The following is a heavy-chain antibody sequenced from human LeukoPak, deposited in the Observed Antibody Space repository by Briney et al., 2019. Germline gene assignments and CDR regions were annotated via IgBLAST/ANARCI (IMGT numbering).Heavy chain of an antibody. V-gene: IGHV3-66*01. CDR3: GRASSEYWYNFFDS. D-gene: IGHD2-8*02. J-gene: IGHJ4*02. CDR1: GSTVTTTY. CDR2: IYSGGST. Sequence: AGGSLRLSCAVSGSTVTTTYLSWVRQAPGKGLEWVSLIYSGGSTYYAESVKSRFTISRDKSKNTLYLQMNSLRDDDTAVYYGGRASSEYWYNFFDSCGQGTLVTVSS.